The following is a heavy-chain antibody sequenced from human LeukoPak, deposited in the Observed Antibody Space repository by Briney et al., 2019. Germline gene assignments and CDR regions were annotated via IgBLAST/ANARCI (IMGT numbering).Heavy chain of an antibody. D-gene: IGHD6-13*01. CDR3: ARVGSSSSQGGFDY. CDR1: GYTFTGYH. J-gene: IGHJ4*02. Sequence: ASVKVSCTASGYTFTGYHMHWVRQAPGQGLEWMGRIDPNSGDTNYAQKFQGRVTMTRDTSTSTVYMELSSLRSEDTAVYYCARVGSSSSQGGFDYWGQGTLVTVSS. CDR2: IDPNSGDT. V-gene: IGHV1-2*06.